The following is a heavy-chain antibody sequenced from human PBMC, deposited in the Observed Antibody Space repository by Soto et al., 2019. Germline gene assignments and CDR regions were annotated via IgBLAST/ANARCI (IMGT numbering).Heavy chain of an antibody. D-gene: IGHD6-6*01. CDR2: IYYSGST. V-gene: IGHV4-31*03. J-gene: IGHJ4*02. CDR3: ARYSYLSSSSYFDY. Sequence: QVQLQESGPGLVKPSQTLSLTCTVSGGSISSGGYYWSWIRQHPGKGLEWIGYIYYSGSTYYNPFLKSRVTISVDTSKNQFSLKLSSVTAADTAVYYCARYSYLSSSSYFDYWGQGTLVTVSS. CDR1: GGSISSGGYY.